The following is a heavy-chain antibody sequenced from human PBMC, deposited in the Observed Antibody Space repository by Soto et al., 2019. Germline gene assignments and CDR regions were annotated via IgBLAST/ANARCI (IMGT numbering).Heavy chain of an antibody. D-gene: IGHD2-21*02. V-gene: IGHV4-4*02. Sequence: SETLSLTCAVSGGSIRSNNRWSWVRQPPGKGLEWIGEIFHSGSTNYNPSLKTRVTISVDKSKNQFSLKLSSVTAADTAVYYCARDLWGYCGTDCYPLDVWGQGTTVT. CDR1: GGSIRSNNR. CDR3: ARDLWGYCGTDCYPLDV. CDR2: IFHSGST. J-gene: IGHJ6*02.